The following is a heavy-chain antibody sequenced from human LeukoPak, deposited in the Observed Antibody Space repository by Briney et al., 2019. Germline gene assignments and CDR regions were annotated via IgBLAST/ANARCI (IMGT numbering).Heavy chain of an antibody. Sequence: ASVKVSCKASGYTFTSYDINWVRQATGQGLEWMGWMNPNGGNTGYAQKFQGRVTMTRNTSISTAYMELSSLRSEDTAVYYCARIGYYDFWSGYYLIPGYYYYGMDVWGQGTTVTVSS. D-gene: IGHD3-3*01. CDR3: ARIGYYDFWSGYYLIPGYYYYGMDV. V-gene: IGHV1-8*01. CDR1: GYTFTSYD. J-gene: IGHJ6*02. CDR2: MNPNGGNT.